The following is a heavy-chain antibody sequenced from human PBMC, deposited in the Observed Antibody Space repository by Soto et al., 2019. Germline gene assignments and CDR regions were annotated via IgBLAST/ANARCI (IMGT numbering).Heavy chain of an antibody. V-gene: IGHV4-39*01. J-gene: IGHJ6*02. Sequence: QLQLQESVPGLVKPSETLSLTCTVSSAPVSSSTYTWGWIRQPPGKGREWIGSIYSSGSTYYNTSLNSRVTISVDTSKNQCSLKVTSVTAVDTAVDSCARLHVYCISLSSHGHYTMDVWRQGTMVTVAS. CDR3: ARLHVYCISLSSHGHYTMDV. CDR1: SAPVSSSTYT. CDR2: IYSSGST. D-gene: IGHD2-2*01.